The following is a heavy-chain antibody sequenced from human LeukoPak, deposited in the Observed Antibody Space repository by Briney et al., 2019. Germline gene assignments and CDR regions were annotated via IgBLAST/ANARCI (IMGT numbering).Heavy chain of an antibody. D-gene: IGHD5-24*01. CDR1: GYSFFSNYW. CDR2: LYPGDSDS. J-gene: IGHJ4*02. V-gene: IGHV5-51*01. CDR3: ARASRDGYNQNFDY. Sequence: GESLTISCKAYGYSFFSNYWIAWVRQIPGKGLVWMGILYPGDSDSRYSPPFQGQVTISADRSISTAYLHWSSLKVSDTAMYYCARASRDGYNQNFDYWGQGTLVTVSS.